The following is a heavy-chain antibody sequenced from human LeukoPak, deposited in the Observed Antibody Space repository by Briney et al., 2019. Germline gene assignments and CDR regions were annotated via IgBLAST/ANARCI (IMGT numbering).Heavy chain of an antibody. V-gene: IGHV3-23*01. CDR2: ISGSGGST. CDR1: GFTFSSYA. J-gene: IGHJ4*02. Sequence: GGSLRRSCAASGFTFSSYAMSWVRQAPGKGLESVSAISGSGGSTYYADSVKGRFTISRDNSKNTLYLQMNSLRAEDTAVYYCAKLKAPAGLDYWGQGTLVTVSS. CDR3: AKLKAPAGLDY.